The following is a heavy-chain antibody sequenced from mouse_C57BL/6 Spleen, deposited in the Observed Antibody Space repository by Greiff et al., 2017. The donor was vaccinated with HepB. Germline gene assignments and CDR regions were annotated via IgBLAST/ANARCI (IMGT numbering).Heavy chain of an antibody. V-gene: IGHV14-4*01. CDR2: IDPENGDT. CDR3: TGGVTTGFAY. Sequence: DVKLQESGAELVRPGASVKLSCTASGFNIKDDYMHWVKQRPEQGLEWIGWIDPENGDTEYASKFQGKATITADTSSNTAYLQLSSLTSEDTAVYYCTGGVTTGFAYWGQGTLVTVSA. D-gene: IGHD2-2*01. CDR1: GFNIKDDY. J-gene: IGHJ3*01.